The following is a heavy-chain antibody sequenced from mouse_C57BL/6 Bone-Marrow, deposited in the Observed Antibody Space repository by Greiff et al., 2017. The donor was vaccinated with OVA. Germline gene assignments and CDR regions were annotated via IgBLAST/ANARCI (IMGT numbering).Heavy chain of an antibody. J-gene: IGHJ4*01. CDR2: INPNYGTT. V-gene: IGHV1-39*01. CDR1: GYSFTDYN. Sequence: EVKLQESGPELVKPGASVKISCKASGYSFTDYNMNWVKQSNGKSLEWIGVINPNYGTTSYNQKFKGKATLTVDQSSSTAYMQLKSLTSEDSAVYYCARWDSYITTVVAPYAMDYWGQGTSVTVSS. D-gene: IGHD1-1*01. CDR3: ARWDSYITTVVAPYAMDY.